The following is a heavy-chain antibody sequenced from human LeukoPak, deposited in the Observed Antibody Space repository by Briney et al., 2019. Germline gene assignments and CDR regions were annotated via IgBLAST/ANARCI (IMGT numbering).Heavy chain of an antibody. CDR1: GFTSSSYA. J-gene: IGHJ4*02. V-gene: IGHV3-23*01. CDR3: AKERYNWNYRETFDY. Sequence: PGGSLRLSCAASGFTSSSYAMSWVRQAPGKGLECVSTITGTGGNTYYADSVKGRFTISRDNSKYTLYLQMNSLKAEDTAVYYCAKERYNWNYRETFDYWGQGTLVTVSS. CDR2: ITGTGGNT. D-gene: IGHD1-7*01.